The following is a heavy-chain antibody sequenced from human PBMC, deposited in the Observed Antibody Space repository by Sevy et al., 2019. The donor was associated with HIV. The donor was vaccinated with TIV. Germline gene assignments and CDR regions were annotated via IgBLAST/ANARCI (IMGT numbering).Heavy chain of an antibody. CDR2: INQDGSAK. CDR3: ARETGSSHSDY. CDR1: GFTFNKYW. J-gene: IGHJ4*02. Sequence: GGSLRLSCAASGFTFNKYWMSWVRQAPGKGLEWVANINQDGSAKYYVDSVKGRFTISRDNGKNSLYLQMNSLRAEDTAVYYCARETGSSHSDYWGQGTLVTVSS. D-gene: IGHD3-10*01. V-gene: IGHV3-7*01.